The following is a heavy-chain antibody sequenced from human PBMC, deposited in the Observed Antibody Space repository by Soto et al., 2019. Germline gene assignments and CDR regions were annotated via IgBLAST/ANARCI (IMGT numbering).Heavy chain of an antibody. Sequence: GASVKVSCKASGGTFSSYAISWVRQAPGQGLEWMGGIIPIFGTANYAQKFQGRVTITADESTSTAYMELSSLRSEDTAVYYCARVDIAAAGIKRYSYFDYWGQGTLVTVSS. CDR1: GGTFSSYA. CDR3: ARVDIAAAGIKRYSYFDY. D-gene: IGHD6-13*01. J-gene: IGHJ4*02. V-gene: IGHV1-69*13. CDR2: IIPIFGTA.